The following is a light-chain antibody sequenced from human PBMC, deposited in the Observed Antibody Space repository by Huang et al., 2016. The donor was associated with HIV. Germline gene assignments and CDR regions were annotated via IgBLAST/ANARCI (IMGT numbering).Light chain of an antibody. Sequence: ERVMTQSPATLSASPGDRATLSCRASQYVGNNLAWYRQKPGQAPRLLIHGASPRATGIPARFSASGSGVEFTLTISSLQSEDFGIYYCQQYNNWPRTFGQGTKLEIK. V-gene: IGKV3-15*01. CDR3: QQYNNWPRT. CDR2: GAS. CDR1: QYVGNN. J-gene: IGKJ2*01.